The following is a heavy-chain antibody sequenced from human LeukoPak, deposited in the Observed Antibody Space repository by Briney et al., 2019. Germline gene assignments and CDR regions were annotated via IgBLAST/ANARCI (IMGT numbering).Heavy chain of an antibody. CDR2: ISYSGST. Sequence: SETLSLTCSVSGVAIRSYCWSWIRQSPGRGLEWIGDISYSGSTRYNPSLKSRVTISTDTSKNQFSLRLSSVTAADTAVYYCARVWTKSYFGAGKHFDFWGQGALVTVSS. CDR1: GVAIRSYC. V-gene: IGHV4-59*08. CDR3: ARVWTKSYFGAGKHFDF. J-gene: IGHJ4*02. D-gene: IGHD3-10*01.